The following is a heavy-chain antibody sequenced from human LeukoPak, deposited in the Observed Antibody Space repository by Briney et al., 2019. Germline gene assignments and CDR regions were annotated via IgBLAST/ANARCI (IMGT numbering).Heavy chain of an antibody. CDR1: GGSISSGGYY. D-gene: IGHD6-6*01. V-gene: IGHV4-31*03. CDR3: AREYSSSGGGFDP. J-gene: IGHJ5*02. Sequence: SETLSLTCTVSGGSISSGGYYWSWIRQHPGKGLEWIGYIYYSGSTYYNPSLKSRVTISVDTSKNQFSLKLSSVTAADTAVYYCAREYSSSGGGFDPWGQGTLVTVSS. CDR2: IYYSGST.